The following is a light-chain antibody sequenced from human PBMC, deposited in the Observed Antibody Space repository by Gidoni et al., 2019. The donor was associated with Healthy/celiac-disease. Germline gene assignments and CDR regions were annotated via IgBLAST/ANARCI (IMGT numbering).Light chain of an antibody. Sequence: QSVLTPPPSASGPPGQRVTIPCSGSRSNIGSNYVYWYQQLPGTAPKLLIYRNNQRPSGVPDRFSGSKSGTSASLAISGLRSEDEADYYCAAWDDSLSGPVFGGGTKLTVL. CDR2: RNN. V-gene: IGLV1-47*01. CDR1: RSNIGSNY. J-gene: IGLJ3*02. CDR3: AAWDDSLSGPV.